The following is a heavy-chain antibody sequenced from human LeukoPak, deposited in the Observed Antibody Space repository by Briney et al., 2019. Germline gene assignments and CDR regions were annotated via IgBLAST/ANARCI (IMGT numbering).Heavy chain of an antibody. CDR1: LVSISSYY. CDR3: ARDGQELGSFDY. Sequence: PSDTLSLTCTVSLVSISSYYCSCIRQPPGKRLEGSGYIYYSGSTNYNPSLNRPITISVYTSKNQCSLKLSSVTAADTAVYYYARDGQELGSFDYWGQGTLVTVSS. CDR2: IYYSGST. J-gene: IGHJ4*02. D-gene: IGHD7-27*01. V-gene: IGHV4-59*01.